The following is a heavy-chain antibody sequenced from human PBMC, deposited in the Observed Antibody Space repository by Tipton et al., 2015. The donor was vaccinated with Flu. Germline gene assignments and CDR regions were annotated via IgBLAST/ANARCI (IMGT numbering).Heavy chain of an antibody. CDR3: AYSSSWQGGAFDI. J-gene: IGHJ3*02. CDR1: GGSISSSSYY. V-gene: IGHV4-39*01. D-gene: IGHD6-13*01. CDR2: IYYSGST. Sequence: TLSLTCTASGGSISSSSYYWGWIRQPPGKGLEWIGSIYYSGSTYYNPSLKSRVTISVDTSKNQFSLKLSSVTAADTAVYYCAYSSSWQGGAFDIWGQGTMVTVSS.